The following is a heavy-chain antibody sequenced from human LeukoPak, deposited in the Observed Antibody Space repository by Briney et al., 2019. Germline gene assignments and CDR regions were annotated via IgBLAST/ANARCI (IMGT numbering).Heavy chain of an antibody. Sequence: ASVKVSCKASGYTFTSYDINWVRQATGQGLEWMGWMNPNSGNTGYAQKFQGRVTITRNTSISTAYMELSSLRSEDTAVYYCARAPAYYDILTGYYPNWFGPWGQGTLVTVSS. J-gene: IGHJ5*02. V-gene: IGHV1-8*03. CDR2: MNPNSGNT. CDR1: GYTFTSYD. CDR3: ARAPAYYDILTGYYPNWFGP. D-gene: IGHD3-9*01.